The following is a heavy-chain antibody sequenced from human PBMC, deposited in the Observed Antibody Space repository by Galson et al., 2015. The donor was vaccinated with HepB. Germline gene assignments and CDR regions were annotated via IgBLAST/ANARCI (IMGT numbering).Heavy chain of an antibody. J-gene: IGHJ3*02. CDR1: GYTFTYRY. CDR3: ASRLGYCSSTSCDDAFDI. CDR2: ITPFNGNT. Sequence: QSGAEVKKPGASVKVSCKASGYTFTYRYLHWVRQAPGQALEWMGWITPFNGNTNYAQKFQDRVTITRDRSMSTAYMELSSLRSEDTAMYYCASRLGYCSSTSCDDAFDIWGQGTMVTVSS. V-gene: IGHV1-45*02. D-gene: IGHD2-2*01.